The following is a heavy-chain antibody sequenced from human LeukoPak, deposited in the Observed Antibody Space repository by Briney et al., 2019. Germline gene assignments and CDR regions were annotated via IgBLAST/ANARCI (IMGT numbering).Heavy chain of an antibody. CDR3: ARDPSSSWGHYFDY. J-gene: IGHJ4*02. CDR2: ISAYNGNT. Sequence: ASVKVSCKASGYTFTSYGISWVRQAPGQGLEWMGLISAYNGNTNYAQKLQGRVTMTTDTSTSTAYMELRSLRSDDTAVYYCARDPSSSWGHYFDYWGQGTLVTVSS. D-gene: IGHD6-13*01. CDR1: GYTFTSYG. V-gene: IGHV1-18*01.